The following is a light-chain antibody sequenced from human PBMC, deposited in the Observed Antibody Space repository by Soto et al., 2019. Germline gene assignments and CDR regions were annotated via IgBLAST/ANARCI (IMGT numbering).Light chain of an antibody. V-gene: IGLV2-14*02. CDR1: SSDVGNYNL. Sequence: QSALSQPASVSGSRGQSITISCTGTSSDVGNYNLVSWYQQYPGKAPKLMIFEDTKRPSGVSHRFSGSKSGNTASLAISGLQSDDDSDYYCAAWDDSLGAVVFGGGTKLTVL. CDR3: AAWDDSLGAVV. J-gene: IGLJ2*01. CDR2: EDT.